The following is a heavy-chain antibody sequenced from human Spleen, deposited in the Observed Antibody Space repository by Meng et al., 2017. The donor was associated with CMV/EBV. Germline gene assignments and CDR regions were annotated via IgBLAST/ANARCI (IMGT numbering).Heavy chain of an antibody. J-gene: IGHJ4*02. V-gene: IGHV1-18*01. CDR2: ISAYNGNT. Sequence: ASVKVSCKASGYTFTSHGVNWVRQAPGQGLEWMGWISAYNGNTNYAQKLQGRVTMTTDTSTSTAYMELRSLRSDDTAVYYCASSPIRYCSGGSCYSDYWGQGTLVTVSS. CDR1: GYTFTSHG. CDR3: ASSPIRYCSGGSCYSDY. D-gene: IGHD2-15*01.